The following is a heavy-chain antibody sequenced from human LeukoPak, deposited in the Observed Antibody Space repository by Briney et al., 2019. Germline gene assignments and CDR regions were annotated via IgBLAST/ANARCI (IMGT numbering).Heavy chain of an antibody. V-gene: IGHV4-34*01. CDR1: GFTFRSYW. J-gene: IGHJ6*02. Sequence: PGGSLRLSCAASGFTFRSYWMHWIRQPPGKGLEWIGEINHSGSTNYNPSLKSPVTISVDTSKNQFSLKLSSVTAADTAVYYCARGSIMIFGVIRNNYYYGMDVWGQGTTVTVSS. CDR3: ARGSIMIFGVIRNNYYYGMDV. CDR2: INHSGST. D-gene: IGHD3-3*01.